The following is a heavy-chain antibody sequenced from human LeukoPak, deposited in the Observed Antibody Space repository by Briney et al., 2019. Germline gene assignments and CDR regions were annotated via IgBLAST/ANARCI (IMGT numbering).Heavy chain of an antibody. D-gene: IGHD5-24*01. CDR1: GGSISGYY. CDR2: IYYTGST. Sequence: SETLSLTCTVSGGSISGYYWTWIRQPPGKGLEGIGYIYYTGSTNYNPSLKCRVTISVDTSKNQFSLNLSSVTAADTALYYCARFDRDGYNLDYWGQGTLVTVSS. J-gene: IGHJ4*02. CDR3: ARFDRDGYNLDY. V-gene: IGHV4-59*01.